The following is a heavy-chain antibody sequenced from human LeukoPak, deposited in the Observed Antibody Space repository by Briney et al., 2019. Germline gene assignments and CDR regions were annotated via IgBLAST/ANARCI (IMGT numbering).Heavy chain of an antibody. J-gene: IGHJ4*02. D-gene: IGHD7-27*01. CDR3: ATRKLGNDY. CDR2: IHNSATT. Sequence: SETLSLTCTVSGGSLSSYFWSWIRQPPGKGLEWIGYIHNSATTNCNPSLKSRVTISADTSKNQFSLKLYSVTAADTAVYYCATRKLGNDYWGQGTLVTVSS. V-gene: IGHV4-59*01. CDR1: GGSLSSYF.